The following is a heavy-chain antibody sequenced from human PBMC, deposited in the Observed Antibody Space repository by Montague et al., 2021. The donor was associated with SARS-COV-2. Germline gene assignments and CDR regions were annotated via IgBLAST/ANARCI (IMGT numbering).Heavy chain of an antibody. D-gene: IGHD3-3*01. Sequence: SETLSLTCTVSGGSISSSSYYWGWIRQPPGKGLEWIGYIYYSGSTYYNPSLKSRVTISVDTSKNQFSLKLSSVTAADTAVYYCARQLTRGITIFGVVTDYGMDVWGQGTTVTVSS. J-gene: IGHJ6*02. CDR3: ARQLTRGITIFGVVTDYGMDV. CDR1: GGSISSSSYY. CDR2: IYYSGST. V-gene: IGHV4-39*01.